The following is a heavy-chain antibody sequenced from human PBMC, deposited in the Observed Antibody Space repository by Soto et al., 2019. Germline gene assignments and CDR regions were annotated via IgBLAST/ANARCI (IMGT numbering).Heavy chain of an antibody. CDR1: GYTFTGYY. D-gene: IGHD2-15*01. CDR3: ARGYSLTTIDIFDY. CDR2: INPNSGGT. V-gene: IGHV1-2*04. Sequence: ASVKVSCKASGYTFTGYYMHWVRQAPGQGLEWMGWINPNSGGTNYAQKFQGWVTMTRDTSISTAYMELSRLRSDDTAVYYCARGYSLTTIDIFDYWGQGTLVTAPQ. J-gene: IGHJ4*02.